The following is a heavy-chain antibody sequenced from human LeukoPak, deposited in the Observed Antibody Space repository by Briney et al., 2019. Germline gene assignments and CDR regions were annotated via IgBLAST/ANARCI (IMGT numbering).Heavy chain of an antibody. CDR2: INPSGGST. D-gene: IGHD2-15*01. Sequence: ASVTVSCKACGYTLTSYYMHWVRQAPGQGLEWVGIINPSGGSTSDAQKLQGRVTMTRDTSTSTGYMELSSLRSEDTAVYYCLVLGYCSGGSCPPNAFDIWGQGTMVTVSS. CDR3: LVLGYCSGGSCPPNAFDI. V-gene: IGHV1-46*01. J-gene: IGHJ3*02. CDR1: GYTLTSYY.